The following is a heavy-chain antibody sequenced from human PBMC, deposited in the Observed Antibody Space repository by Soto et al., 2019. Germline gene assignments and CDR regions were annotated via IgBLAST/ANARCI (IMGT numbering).Heavy chain of an antibody. J-gene: IGHJ4*02. CDR3: ARGYYDILTGYYTPFDY. V-gene: IGHV1-46*01. CDR2: INPSGGST. CDR1: GYTFTSYY. Sequence: ASVKVSCKASGYTFTSYYMHWVRQAPGQGLEWMGIINPSGGSTSCAQKFQGRVTMTRDTSTSTVYMELSSLRSEDTAVYYCARGYYDILTGYYTPFDYWGQGTLVTVSS. D-gene: IGHD3-9*01.